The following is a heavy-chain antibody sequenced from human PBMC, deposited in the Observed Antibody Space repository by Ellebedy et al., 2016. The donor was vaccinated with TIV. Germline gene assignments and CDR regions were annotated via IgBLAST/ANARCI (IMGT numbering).Heavy chain of an antibody. CDR1: GYTFSSYY. V-gene: IGHV1-46*01. CDR3: ARGPYCSGGSCYERHWFDP. CDR2: INRSGDST. D-gene: IGHD2-15*01. Sequence: ASVKVSCKASGYTFSSYYMHWVRQAPGQGLEWMGIINRSGDSTRYAQKFQGRVTMTRDTSTSTVYMELSSLRSDDTAVYYCARGPYCSGGSCYERHWFDPWGQGTLVTVSS. J-gene: IGHJ5*02.